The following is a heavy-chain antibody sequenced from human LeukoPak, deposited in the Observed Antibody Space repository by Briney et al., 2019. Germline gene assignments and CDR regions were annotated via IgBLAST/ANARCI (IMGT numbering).Heavy chain of an antibody. CDR2: ISGSGGIT. J-gene: IGHJ4*02. D-gene: IGHD6-19*01. Sequence: GGSLRLSCAASGFTFGSYAIYWVRQAPGNGLEWVSGISGSGGITYFADSVKGRFTISRDNSKNTVYLQINSLRAEDTALYYCAKTRAGNSSGRDPGWPMDYWGQGTLVTVSS. CDR1: GFTFGSYA. CDR3: AKTRAGNSSGRDPGWPMDY. V-gene: IGHV3-23*01.